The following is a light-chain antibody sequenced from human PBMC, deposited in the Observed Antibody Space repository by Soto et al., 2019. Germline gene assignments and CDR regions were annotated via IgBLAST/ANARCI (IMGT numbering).Light chain of an antibody. CDR3: ATWDDSLNGYV. V-gene: IGLV1-47*01. J-gene: IGLJ1*01. CDR2: RDN. CDR1: RSNIGKNY. Sequence: QSVLTQPPSASGTPGQRVSISCSGSRSNIGKNYVYWLQQLPGTAPKLLIYRDNQRPSGVPDRFSGSRSDTSASLAISGLRSEDEADYFCATWDDSLNGYVFGTGTKLTVL.